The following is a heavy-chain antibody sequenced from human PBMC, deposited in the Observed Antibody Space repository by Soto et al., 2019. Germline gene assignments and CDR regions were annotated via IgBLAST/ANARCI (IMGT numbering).Heavy chain of an antibody. CDR1: GDSVSSNTAS. V-gene: IGHV6-1*01. D-gene: IGHD5-12*01. J-gene: IGHJ5*02. CDR2: TYFRSKWYN. Sequence: SQTLSLTCAISGDSVSSNTASWNWIRQSPSRGLEWLGRTYFRSKWYNDYAVPVKCRIIINPDTSNNQFSLQLNSVTPEDTAVYFCAKGDNLGPKTGYAFDPWGQGSMVTVSS. CDR3: AKGDNLGPKTGYAFDP.